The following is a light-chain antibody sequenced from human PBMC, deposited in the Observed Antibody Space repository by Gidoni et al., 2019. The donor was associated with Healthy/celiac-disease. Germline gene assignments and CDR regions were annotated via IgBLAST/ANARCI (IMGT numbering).Light chain of an antibody. CDR2: GAS. J-gene: IGKJ2*01. V-gene: IGKV3-15*01. CDR3: QQYNNWPPKT. Sequence: EIVMTQSPATLSVSPGERATLFCLASQSVSSNLAWYQQKPGQAPRLLIYGASTRATGNPARFIGSGSGTEFTLTISSLQSEDFAVYYCQQYNNWPPKTFGQXTKLEIK. CDR1: QSVSSN.